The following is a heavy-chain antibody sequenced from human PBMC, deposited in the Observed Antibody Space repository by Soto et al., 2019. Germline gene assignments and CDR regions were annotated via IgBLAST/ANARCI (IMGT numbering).Heavy chain of an antibody. J-gene: IGHJ6*02. D-gene: IGHD2-21*01. Sequence: QVQLQESGPGLVKPSETLSLTCTVSGDSITNYYWNWIRQPPGKGLEWIGYFSNSGTTNYNPSLKSRVTISADTSENQFFLKLTSVTAADTAVYYCGRHLFSDVWGQGTTVTVSS. CDR2: FSNSGTT. CDR3: GRHLFSDV. CDR1: GDSITNYY. V-gene: IGHV4-59*08.